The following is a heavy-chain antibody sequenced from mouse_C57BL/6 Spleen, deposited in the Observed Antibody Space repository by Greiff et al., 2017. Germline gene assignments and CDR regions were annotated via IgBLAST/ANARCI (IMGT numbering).Heavy chain of an antibody. CDR3: ARNYGSSSFDY. Sequence: QVQLQQPGAELVMPGASVKLSCKAPGYTFTSYWMHWVKQRPGQGLEWIGEIDPSDSYTNYNQKFKGKSTLTVDKSSSTAYMQLSSLTSEDSAVYYCARNYGSSSFDYWGQGTTLTVSS. V-gene: IGHV1-69*01. CDR1: GYTFTSYW. D-gene: IGHD1-1*01. J-gene: IGHJ2*01. CDR2: IDPSDSYT.